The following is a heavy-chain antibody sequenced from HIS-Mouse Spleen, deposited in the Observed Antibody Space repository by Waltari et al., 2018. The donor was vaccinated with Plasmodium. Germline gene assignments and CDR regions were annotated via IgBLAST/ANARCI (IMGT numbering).Heavy chain of an antibody. CDR1: GFTFSSHA. J-gene: IGHJ4*02. D-gene: IGHD3-9*01. CDR3: AKTIKYYDILTGYPFDY. CDR2: ISGSGGST. V-gene: IGHV3-23*01. Sequence: EVQLLESGGGLVQPGGSLRLPWPASGFTFSSHAMTWARQAPGKGLEWVSAISGSGGSTYYADSVKGRFTISRDNSKNTLYLQMNSLRAEDTAVYYCAKTIKYYDILTGYPFDYWGQGTLVTVSS.